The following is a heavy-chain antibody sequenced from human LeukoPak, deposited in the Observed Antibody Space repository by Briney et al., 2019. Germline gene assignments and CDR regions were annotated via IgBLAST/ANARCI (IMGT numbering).Heavy chain of an antibody. D-gene: IGHD3-22*01. V-gene: IGHV1-18*01. Sequence: ASVKVSCKASGYTFTSYGISWVRQAPGQGLEWMGWISAYNGNTNYAQKLQGRVTMTTDTSTSTAYMELSSLRSEDTAVYYCARNYYDSSGYPAPIDCWGQGTLVTVSS. CDR3: ARNYYDSSGYPAPIDC. J-gene: IGHJ4*02. CDR2: ISAYNGNT. CDR1: GYTFTSYG.